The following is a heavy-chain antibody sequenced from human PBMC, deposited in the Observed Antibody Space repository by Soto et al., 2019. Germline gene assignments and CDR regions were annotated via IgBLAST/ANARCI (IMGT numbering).Heavy chain of an antibody. D-gene: IGHD3-16*01. CDR1: GGSITSGGYY. J-gene: IGHJ4*02. V-gene: IGHV4-31*03. CDR3: ARTGNGWDCDY. Sequence: QVQLQESGPGLVKPSQTLSLTCTVSGGSITSGGYYWSWIRQHAGKGLEWIGYIYYSGSTYYKPSLRSRVTISVDTSKHQFSLKLSSVTAADTAVYYCARTGNGWDCDYWGQGTLVTVSS. CDR2: IYYSGST.